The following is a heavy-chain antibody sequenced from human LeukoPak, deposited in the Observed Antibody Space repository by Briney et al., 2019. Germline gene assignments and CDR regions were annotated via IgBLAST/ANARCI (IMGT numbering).Heavy chain of an antibody. CDR1: GGTFSSYA. CDR3: ARSARGYYDFWSGYSGAFDI. V-gene: IGHV1-69*05. Sequence: GSSVKVSCKASGGTFSSYAISWVRQAPGQGLEWMGGIIPIFGTANYAQKFQGRVTITTDESTSTAYMELSSLRSEDTAVYYCARSARGYYDFWSGYSGAFDIWGQGTVVTVSS. CDR2: IIPIFGTA. J-gene: IGHJ3*02. D-gene: IGHD3-3*01.